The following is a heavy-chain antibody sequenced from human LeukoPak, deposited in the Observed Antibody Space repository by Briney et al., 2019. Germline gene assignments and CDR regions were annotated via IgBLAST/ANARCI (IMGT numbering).Heavy chain of an antibody. CDR2: ISSSGNTI. CDR1: GFTFSSYS. Sequence: QPGGSLRLSCAASGFTFSSYSMNWVRQAPGKGLEWVSYISSSGNTIYYADSVKGRFTISRDNAKNSLYLQMNSLRAEDTAVYYCARALPSSYYYFDYWGQGTLVTVSS. D-gene: IGHD6-13*01. V-gene: IGHV3-48*04. CDR3: ARALPSSYYYFDY. J-gene: IGHJ4*02.